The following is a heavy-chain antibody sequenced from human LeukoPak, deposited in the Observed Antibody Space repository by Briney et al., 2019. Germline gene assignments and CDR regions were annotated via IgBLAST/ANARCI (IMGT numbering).Heavy chain of an antibody. CDR2: TSSDGSNK. V-gene: IGHV3-30*06. Sequence: GGSLRLSCAASGFTFSDYGIHWVRLAPGKGLEWVGVTSSDGSNKFYADSVKGRFTVSRDNSKNTLYLQMNGLRAEDTAVYYCARDNDPDYSSSPGWFDLWGQGTLVTVSS. CDR3: ARDNDPDYSSSPGWFDL. CDR1: GFTFSDYG. D-gene: IGHD3-22*01. J-gene: IGHJ5*02.